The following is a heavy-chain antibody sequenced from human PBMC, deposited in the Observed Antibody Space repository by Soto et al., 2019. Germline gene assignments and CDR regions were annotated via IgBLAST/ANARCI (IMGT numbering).Heavy chain of an antibody. CDR3: ARVWTTVTNWFDP. CDR1: GGSTSSSNW. V-gene: IGHV4-4*02. D-gene: IGHD4-17*01. Sequence: QVQLQESGPGLVKPSGTLSLTCAVSGGSTSSSNWWSWVRQPPGKGLEWIGEIYHSGSTNYNPSHKSRVTISVDKSKNQFSLKLRSVTAADTAVYYCARVWTTVTNWFDPWGQGTLVTVSS. CDR2: IYHSGST. J-gene: IGHJ5*02.